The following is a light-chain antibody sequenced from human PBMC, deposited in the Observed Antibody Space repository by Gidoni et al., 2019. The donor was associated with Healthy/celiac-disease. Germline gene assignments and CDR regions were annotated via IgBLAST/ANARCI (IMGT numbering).Light chain of an antibody. V-gene: IGLV3-1*01. J-gene: IGLJ2*01. CDR3: QAWDSSPVV. CDR1: KSGDKY. CDR2: QDS. Sequence: SYELTQPPSVSVSPGQTASITCSGDKSGDKYACWYQPKPGQSPVLVIYQDSKRPSGIPERFSGSNSGNTATLTISGTQAMDEADYYCQAWDSSPVVFGGGTKLTVL.